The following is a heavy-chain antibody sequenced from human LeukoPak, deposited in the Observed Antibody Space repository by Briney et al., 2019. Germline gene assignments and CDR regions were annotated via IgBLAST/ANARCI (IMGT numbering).Heavy chain of an antibody. Sequence: GGSLRLSCAASRFTFSNYGLHWVRQAPGKGLEWLAVISYDGRNKYYADSVKGRFTISRDNSKNTLYLQMNSLRAEDTAVYYCAKAEYCTGARCYSAAFAYWGQGTLVTVSS. CDR1: RFTFSNYG. CDR3: AKAEYCTGARCYSAAFAY. CDR2: ISYDGRNK. D-gene: IGHD2-8*02. V-gene: IGHV3-30*18. J-gene: IGHJ4*02.